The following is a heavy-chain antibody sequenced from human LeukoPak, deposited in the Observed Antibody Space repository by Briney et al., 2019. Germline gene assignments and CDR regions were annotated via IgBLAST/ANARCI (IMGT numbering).Heavy chain of an antibody. V-gene: IGHV3-23*01. J-gene: IGHJ3*02. D-gene: IGHD3-9*01. Sequence: GGSLRLSCAASGFTGSSYAMSRVRQAAGKGLEWVSAISGSGGSTYYADSVKGRFTISRDNSKNTLYLQMNSLRAEDTAVYYCAKDWSGLYYDILTGYRGDAFDIWGQGTMVTVSS. CDR1: GFTGSSYA. CDR3: AKDWSGLYYDILTGYRGDAFDI. CDR2: ISGSGGST.